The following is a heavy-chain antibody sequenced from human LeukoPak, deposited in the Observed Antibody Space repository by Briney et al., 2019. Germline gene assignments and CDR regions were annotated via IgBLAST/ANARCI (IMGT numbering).Heavy chain of an antibody. CDR3: AKAPGDDFWSGYYHGFDY. Sequence: PGGSLRLSCAASGFTFSSYAMSWVRQAPGKGLEWVSAISGSGGSTYYADSVKGRFTISRDNSKNTLYLQMNSLRAEDTAVYYCAKAPGDDFWSGYYHGFDYWGQGTLVTVSS. V-gene: IGHV3-23*01. D-gene: IGHD3-3*01. J-gene: IGHJ4*02. CDR2: ISGSGGST. CDR1: GFTFSSYA.